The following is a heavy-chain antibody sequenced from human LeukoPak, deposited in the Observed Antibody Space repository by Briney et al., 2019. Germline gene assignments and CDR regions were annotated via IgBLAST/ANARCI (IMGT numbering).Heavy chain of an antibody. CDR1: GGSISSGGYY. CDR2: IYHSGST. J-gene: IGHJ4*02. V-gene: IGHV4-30-2*01. D-gene: IGHD6-13*01. CDR3: ARVSIAAPDY. Sequence: PSETLSLTCTVSGGSISSGGYYWSWIRQPPEKGLEWIGYIYHSGSTYYNPSLKSRVTISVDRSKNQFSLKLSSVTAADTAVYYCARVSIAAPDYWGQGTLVTVSS.